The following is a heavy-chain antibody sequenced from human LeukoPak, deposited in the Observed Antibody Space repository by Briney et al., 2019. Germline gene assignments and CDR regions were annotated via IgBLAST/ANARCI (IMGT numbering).Heavy chain of an antibody. V-gene: IGHV3-30*04. Sequence: GRSLRLSCAASGLTFSSYAFHWVRQAPGKGLEWVAAVSYDGVNKYYADSVKGRFTISRDNFNNNLQMNSLRIDDTAVYYCAGGVQGVSSWFDPWGQGTLVTVSS. CDR2: VSYDGVNK. CDR3: AGGVQGVSSWFDP. J-gene: IGHJ5*02. D-gene: IGHD3-10*01. CDR1: GLTFSSYA.